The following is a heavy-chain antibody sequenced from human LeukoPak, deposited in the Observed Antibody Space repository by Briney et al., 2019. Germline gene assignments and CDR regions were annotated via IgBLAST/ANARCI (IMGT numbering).Heavy chain of an antibody. V-gene: IGHV4-59*01. CDR2: MYYSGST. D-gene: IGHD3-3*01. Sequence: SETLSLTCTASGGSISSYYWSWIRQPPGKGLEWIGYMYYSGSTNYNPSLKSRVTMSVDTSKNQFSLKLSSVTAADTAVYYCARDQYDGDAFDVWGQGTMVTVSS. CDR3: ARDQYDGDAFDV. CDR1: GGSISSYY. J-gene: IGHJ3*01.